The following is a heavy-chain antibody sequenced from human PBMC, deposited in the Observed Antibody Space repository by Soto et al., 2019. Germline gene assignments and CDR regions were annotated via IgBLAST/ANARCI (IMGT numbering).Heavy chain of an antibody. J-gene: IGHJ6*02. V-gene: IGHV4-59*01. CDR2: VYYSGST. CDR1: GGSISFYY. CDR3: ARTSNYYGMDV. Sequence: QVQLQESGPGLVKPSETLSLTCTVSGGSISFYYWSWIRQPPGKGLQWIGYVYYSGSTNYNPSLMSRVTISADTPKNQCSLKLSSVTAADTAVYYCARTSNYYGMDVWGQGTTVTVSS.